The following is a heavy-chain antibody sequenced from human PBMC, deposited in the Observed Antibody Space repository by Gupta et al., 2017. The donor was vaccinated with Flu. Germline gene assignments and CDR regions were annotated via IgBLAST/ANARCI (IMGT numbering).Heavy chain of an antibody. D-gene: IGHD2-2*02. CDR3: ASTDVVPAAIPTNYYYYYGMDV. Sequence: QVQLQQWGAGLLKPSETLSLTCAVYGGSFSGYYWSWIRQPPGKGLEWIGEINHSGSTNYNPSLKSRVTISVDTSKNQFSLKLSSVTAADTAVYYCASTDVVPAAIPTNYYYYYGMDVWGQGTTVTVSS. J-gene: IGHJ6*02. V-gene: IGHV4-34*01. CDR1: GGSFSGYY. CDR2: INHSGST.